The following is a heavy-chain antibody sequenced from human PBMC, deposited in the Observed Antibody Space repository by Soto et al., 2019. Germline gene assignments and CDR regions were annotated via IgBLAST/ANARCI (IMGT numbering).Heavy chain of an antibody. V-gene: IGHV3-30*18. J-gene: IGHJ6*02. CDR1: GFTFSSYG. CDR2: ISYDGSNK. Sequence: QVQLVESGGGVVQPGRSLRLSCAASGFTFSSYGMHWVRQAPGKGLEWVAVISYDGSNKYYADSVKGRLTISRDNSKNTLYQQMINRRTEDKTVLYCCESSSQLVPPRVVYYYGMDVWGQGTTVTVSS. D-gene: IGHD6-13*01. CDR3: CESSSQLVPPRVVYYYGMDV.